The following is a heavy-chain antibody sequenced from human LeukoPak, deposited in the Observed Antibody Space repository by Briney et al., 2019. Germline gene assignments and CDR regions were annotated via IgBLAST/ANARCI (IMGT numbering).Heavy chain of an antibody. Sequence: ASVKVSCKTSGYTFTDYYIHWVRQAPGQGLEWMGGIIPIFGTANYAQKFQGRVTITADKSTSTVYMELSSLRSEDTAVYYCARVPYSSSSRFDPWGQGTLVTVSS. J-gene: IGHJ5*02. D-gene: IGHD6-13*01. CDR3: ARVPYSSSSRFDP. V-gene: IGHV1-69*06. CDR2: IIPIFGTA. CDR1: GYTFTDYY.